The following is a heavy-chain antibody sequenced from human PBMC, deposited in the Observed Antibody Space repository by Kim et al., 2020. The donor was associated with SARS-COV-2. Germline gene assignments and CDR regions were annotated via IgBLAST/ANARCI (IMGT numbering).Heavy chain of an antibody. J-gene: IGHJ6*02. CDR3: ARFPTYSSGWKGYYYGMDV. CDR1: GGTFSSYA. CDR2: IIPIFGTA. D-gene: IGHD6-19*01. Sequence: VKVSCKASGGTFSSYAISWVRQAPGQGLEWMGGIIPIFGTANYAQKFQGRVTITADESTSTAYMELSSLRSEDTAVYYCARFPTYSSGWKGYYYGMDVWGQGTTVTVSS. V-gene: IGHV1-69*01.